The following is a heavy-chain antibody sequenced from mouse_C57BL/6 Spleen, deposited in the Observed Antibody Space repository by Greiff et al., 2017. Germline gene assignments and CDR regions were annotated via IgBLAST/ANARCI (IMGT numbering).Heavy chain of an antibody. J-gene: IGHJ1*03. CDR3: ARHEIYDGYYWYFDV. V-gene: IGHV5-9*01. D-gene: IGHD2-3*01. Sequence: DVKLVESGGGLVKPGGSLKLSCAASGFTFSSYTLSLVRQTPAKRLEWVATISGGGGNNYYPDSVKGRFTISRDNAKNTLYLQMSSLRSEDTALYYCARHEIYDGYYWYFDVWGTGTTVTVSS. CDR1: GFTFSSYT. CDR2: ISGGGGNN.